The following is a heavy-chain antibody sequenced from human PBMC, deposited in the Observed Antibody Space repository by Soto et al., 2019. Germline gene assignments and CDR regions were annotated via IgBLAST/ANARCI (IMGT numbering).Heavy chain of an antibody. CDR2: ISAYNGNT. D-gene: IGHD2-2*01. J-gene: IGHJ6*03. CDR1: GYTFTSYG. Sequence: ASVKVSCKASGYTFTSYGISWVRQAPGQGLEWMGWISAYNGNTNYAQKHQGRVTMTTDTSTSTAYMELRSLRSDDTAVYYCARDRYCSSTSCYLYYYMDVWGKGTTVTVSS. V-gene: IGHV1-18*01. CDR3: ARDRYCSSTSCYLYYYMDV.